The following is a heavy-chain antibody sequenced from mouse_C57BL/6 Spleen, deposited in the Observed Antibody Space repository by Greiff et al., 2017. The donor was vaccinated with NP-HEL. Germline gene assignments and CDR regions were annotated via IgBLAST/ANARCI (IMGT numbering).Heavy chain of an antibody. CDR2: IDPSDSET. CDR3: ARKGIYYGNYDY. J-gene: IGHJ2*01. CDR1: GYTFTSYW. Sequence: VQLQQSGAELVRPGSSVKLSCKASGYTFTSYWMHWVKQRPIQGLEWIGNIDPSDSETHYNQKFKDKATLTVDKSSSTAYMQLSSLTSEDSAVYYCARKGIYYGNYDYWGQGTTLTVSS. D-gene: IGHD2-1*01. V-gene: IGHV1-52*01.